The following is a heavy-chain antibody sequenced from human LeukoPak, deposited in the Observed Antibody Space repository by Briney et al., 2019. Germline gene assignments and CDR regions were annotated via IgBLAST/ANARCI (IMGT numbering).Heavy chain of an antibody. V-gene: IGHV3-23*01. CDR3: AKDLIPHDYGGNSRYGY. CDR2: IRGSGGRT. J-gene: IGHJ4*02. D-gene: IGHD4-23*01. Sequence: AGGSLRLSCAASGFTFSSYGMSWVRQAPGKGLEWVSAIRGSGGRTYYADSVKGRFTISRDNSKNTLYLQMNSLRAEDTAVYYCAKDLIPHDYGGNSRYGYWGQGTLVTVSS. CDR1: GFTFSSYG.